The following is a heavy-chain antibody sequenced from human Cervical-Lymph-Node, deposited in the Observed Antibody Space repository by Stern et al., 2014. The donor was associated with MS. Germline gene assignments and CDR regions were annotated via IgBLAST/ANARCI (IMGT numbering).Heavy chain of an antibody. CDR3: SSRALVRTTYYYGMDV. CDR2: IRSKANNYTT. CDR1: GFIFSGSA. V-gene: IGHV3-73*01. J-gene: IGHJ6*02. D-gene: IGHD1-7*01. Sequence: VQLVESGGGLVQPGGSLKLSCTASGFIFSGSAIHWVRQASGKGLEWVGRIRSKANNYTTTYAASVKGRFTISRDDSRNTAHLQMNSLKTDDTAVYYCSSRALVRTTYYYGMDVWGQGTTVTVSS.